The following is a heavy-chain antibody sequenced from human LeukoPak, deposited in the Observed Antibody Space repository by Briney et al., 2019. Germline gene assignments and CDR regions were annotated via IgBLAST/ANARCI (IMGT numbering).Heavy chain of an antibody. CDR3: VASYGGYVLDY. CDR2: VFNNGGT. J-gene: IGHJ4*02. D-gene: IGHD5-12*01. Sequence: SETLSLTSPVSGGSIGSYHWNWIRQPPGKGLEWIGIVFNNGGTKHNPSLKSRVAISVDTSKNQFALKLTSVTAADTAVYYCVASYGGYVLDYWGQGALVIVSS. CDR1: GGSIGSYH. V-gene: IGHV4-59*01.